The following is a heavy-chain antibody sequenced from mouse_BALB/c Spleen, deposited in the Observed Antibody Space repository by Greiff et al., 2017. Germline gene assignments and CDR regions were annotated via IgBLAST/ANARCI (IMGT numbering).Heavy chain of an antibody. CDR1: GFSLTSYG. D-gene: IGHD1-1*01. Sequence: QVQLKESGPGLVAPSQSLSITCTVSGFSLTSYGVHWVRQPPGKGLEWLGVIWAGGSTNYNSALMSRLSISKDNSKSQVFLKMNSLQTDDTAMYYCAREGAYYDYAMDYWGQGTSVTVSS. CDR3: AREGAYYDYAMDY. CDR2: IWAGGST. V-gene: IGHV2-9*02. J-gene: IGHJ4*01.